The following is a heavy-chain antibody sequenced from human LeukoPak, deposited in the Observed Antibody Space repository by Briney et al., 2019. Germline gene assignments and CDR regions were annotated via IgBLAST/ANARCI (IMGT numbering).Heavy chain of an antibody. J-gene: IGHJ4*02. CDR2: INPNSGGT. D-gene: IGHD2-15*01. Sequence: GASVKVFSKASVYTFTGYYMHWVRQAPRQGLEWMGWINPNSGGTNYAQKFQGRVTMTRDTSISTAYMELSRLISDDTAVYYCAREYCRCGSCYAFDYWGQGTLVTVSS. CDR3: AREYCRCGSCYAFDY. V-gene: IGHV1-2*02. CDR1: VYTFTGYY.